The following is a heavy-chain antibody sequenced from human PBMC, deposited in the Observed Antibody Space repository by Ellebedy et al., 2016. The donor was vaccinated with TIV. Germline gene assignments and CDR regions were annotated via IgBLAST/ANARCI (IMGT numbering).Heavy chain of an antibody. CDR1: GDSVSTDIG. J-gene: IGHJ6*02. CDR3: ARGWFGSGMGV. Sequence: SETLSLTCVISGDSVSTDIGWNWLRQSPSRGLEWLGGTYYRSKWNNDYAVSLKSRITINPDTSKNLFSLQLNSVTPEDTAVYYCARGWFGSGMGVWGQGTTVTVSS. V-gene: IGHV6-1*01. D-gene: IGHD3-10*01. CDR2: TYYRSKWNN.